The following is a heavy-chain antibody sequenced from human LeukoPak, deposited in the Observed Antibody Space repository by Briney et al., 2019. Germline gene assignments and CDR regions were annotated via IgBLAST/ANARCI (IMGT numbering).Heavy chain of an antibody. D-gene: IGHD1-26*01. CDR2: ISSSSSYI. V-gene: IGHV3-21*01. Sequence: PGGSLRLSCAASGFTFSSYSMNWVRQAPGKGLEWVSSISSSSSYIYYADSVKGRFTISRDNAKNSLYLQMNSLRAEDTAVYYCARGNGSYYWRGHFDYWGQGTLVTVSS. CDR3: ARGNGSYYWRGHFDY. J-gene: IGHJ4*02. CDR1: GFTFSSYS.